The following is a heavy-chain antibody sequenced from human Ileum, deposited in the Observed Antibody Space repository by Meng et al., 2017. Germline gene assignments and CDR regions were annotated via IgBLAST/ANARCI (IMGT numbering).Heavy chain of an antibody. CDR2: ISSSGSTI. D-gene: IGHD1-26*01. Sequence: GESLKISCAASGFTFSSYEMNWVRQAPGKGLEWVSYISSSGSTIYYADSVKGRFTISRDNAKNSLYLQMNSLRAEDTAVYYCARDIVGATTTYYYYGMDVWGQGTTVTVSS. CDR3: ARDIVGATTTYYYYGMDV. V-gene: IGHV3-48*03. CDR1: GFTFSSYE. J-gene: IGHJ6*02.